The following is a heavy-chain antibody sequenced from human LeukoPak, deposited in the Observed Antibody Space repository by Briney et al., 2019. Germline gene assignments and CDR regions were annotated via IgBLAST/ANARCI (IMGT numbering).Heavy chain of an antibody. V-gene: IGHV3-15*01. Sequence: GSLRLSCAASGFTFSNAWMSWVRQPPGKGLKWVGRIKSKTDGGTTDYAAPVKGRFTISRDDSKNTLYLQMNSLKTEDTAVYYCTTYLWFGESFPIDPWGQGTLDTASS. CDR2: IKSKTDGGTT. D-gene: IGHD3-10*01. J-gene: IGHJ5*02. CDR1: GFTFSNAW. CDR3: TTYLWFGESFPIDP.